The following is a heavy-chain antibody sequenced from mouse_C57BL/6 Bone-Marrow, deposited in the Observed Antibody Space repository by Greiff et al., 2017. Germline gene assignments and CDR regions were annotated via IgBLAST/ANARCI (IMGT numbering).Heavy chain of an antibody. J-gene: IGHJ2*01. CDR3: TRSLSYYGTNY. CDR2: IDPEDGET. Sequence: VQLQQSGAELVKPGASVKLSCTASGFNIKDYYIHWVKQRTEQGLEWIGRIDPEDGETKNARKFQDKATITADTSSNTAYLQLSSLTSEDTAFYYCTRSLSYYGTNYWGQGTTLTVSS. V-gene: IGHV14-2*01. CDR1: GFNIKDYY. D-gene: IGHD1-1*01.